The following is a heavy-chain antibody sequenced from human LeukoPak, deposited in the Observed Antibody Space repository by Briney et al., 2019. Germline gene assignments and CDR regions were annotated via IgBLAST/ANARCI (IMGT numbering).Heavy chain of an antibody. J-gene: IGHJ4*02. D-gene: IGHD4/OR15-4a*01. Sequence: SATLSFTCAVYGGSFSGYYWSWLRQPPGKGLEWIGEINHSGTTNYSPSLKSRVTILVDTSKNNFSLKRTSVTAADTAMYYCARRSPRYYGARAYRMYYFDSWGQGNPGTVSS. CDR3: ARRSPRYYGARAYRMYYFDS. V-gene: IGHV4-34*01. CDR1: GGSFSGYY. CDR2: INHSGTT.